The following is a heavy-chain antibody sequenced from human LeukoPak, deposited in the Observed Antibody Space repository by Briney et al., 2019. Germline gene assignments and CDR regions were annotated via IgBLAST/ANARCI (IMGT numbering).Heavy chain of an antibody. CDR2: IHHTENS. CDR1: GGSISSGGYY. Sequence: NPSETLSLTCTVSGGSISSGGYYWSWIRQHPGKGLEWVGYIHHTENSYYNPSLRTRMTISIDTSKNQFSLHLTSVTAADTAVYHCARVASLITEQNWYFDLWGRGTLVTVSS. CDR3: ARVASLITEQNWYFDL. J-gene: IGHJ2*01. D-gene: IGHD1-14*01. V-gene: IGHV4-31*03.